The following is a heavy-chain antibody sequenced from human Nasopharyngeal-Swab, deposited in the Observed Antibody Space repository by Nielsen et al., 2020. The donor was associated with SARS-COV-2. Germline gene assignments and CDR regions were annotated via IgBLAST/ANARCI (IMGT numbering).Heavy chain of an antibody. Sequence: LSLTCAASGFTFSSYAMHWVRQAPGKGLEWVAVISYDGSNKYYADSVKGRFTISRDNSKNTLYLQMNSLRAEDTAVYYCARAPRGTIFGVVTNFDYWGQGTLVTVSS. D-gene: IGHD3-3*01. V-gene: IGHV3-30-3*01. CDR2: ISYDGSNK. CDR3: ARAPRGTIFGVVTNFDY. CDR1: GFTFSSYA. J-gene: IGHJ4*02.